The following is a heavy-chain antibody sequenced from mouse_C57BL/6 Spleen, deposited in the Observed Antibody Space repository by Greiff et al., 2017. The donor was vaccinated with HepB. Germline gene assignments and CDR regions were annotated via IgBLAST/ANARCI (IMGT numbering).Heavy chain of an antibody. D-gene: IGHD2-4*01. J-gene: IGHJ2*01. CDR3: ARKEGDYDENYFDY. V-gene: IGHV2-2*01. CDR2: IWRGGST. Sequence: VQRVESGPGLVQPSQSLSIPCTVSGFSLTSYGVHWVRQSPGKGLEWLGVIWRGGSTDYNAAFISRLSISKDNSKSQVFFKMNSLQADDTAIYYCARKEGDYDENYFDYWGQGTTLTVSS. CDR1: GFSLTSYG.